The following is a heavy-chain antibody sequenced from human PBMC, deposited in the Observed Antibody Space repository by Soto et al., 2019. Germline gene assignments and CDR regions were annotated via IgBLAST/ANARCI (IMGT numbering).Heavy chain of an antibody. D-gene: IGHD3-22*01. CDR1: GFTFSSYW. CDR3: ARDRYYDSSGSPLYYFDY. J-gene: IGHJ4*02. V-gene: IGHV3-7*03. CDR2: IKQDGSEK. Sequence: GGSLRLSCAASGFTFSSYWMSWVRQAPGKGLEWVANIKQDGSEKYYVDSVKGRFTISRDNAKNSLYLQMNSLRAEGTAVYYCARDRYYDSSGSPLYYFDYWGQGTLVTVYS.